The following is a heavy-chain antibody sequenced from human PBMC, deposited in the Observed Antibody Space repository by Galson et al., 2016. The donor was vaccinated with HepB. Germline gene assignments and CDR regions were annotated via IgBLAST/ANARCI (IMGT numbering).Heavy chain of an antibody. CDR3: VKATLASVTGRDAFDL. CDR2: IGWNSGNS. Sequence: SLRLSCAASGFVFHEFAIHWVRQVPGKGLQWVSGIGWNSGNSAYEDSVKGRFTISRDNGKSSLYLQMDSLRAEDTAVCYCVKATLASVTGRDAFDLWGQGTMVTVSS. V-gene: IGHV3-9*01. J-gene: IGHJ3*01. D-gene: IGHD1-14*01. CDR1: GFVFHEFA.